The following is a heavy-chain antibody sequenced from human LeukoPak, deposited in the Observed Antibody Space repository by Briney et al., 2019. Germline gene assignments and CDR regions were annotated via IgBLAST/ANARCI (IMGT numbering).Heavy chain of an antibody. CDR2: ISWNSVGI. CDR3: AKSLGGYEGYYFDY. J-gene: IGHJ4*02. CDR1: GFTFDDYA. Sequence: GGSLRLSCAASGFTFDDYAMHWVRQAPGKGLEWVSGISWNSVGIGYADSVKGRFTISRDNGKNSLYLQMNSLRTEDTALYYCAKSLGGYEGYYFDYWGQGTLVTVSS. D-gene: IGHD5-12*01. V-gene: IGHV3-9*01.